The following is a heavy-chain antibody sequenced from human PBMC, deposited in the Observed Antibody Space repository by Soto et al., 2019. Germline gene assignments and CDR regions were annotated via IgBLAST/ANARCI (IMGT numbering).Heavy chain of an antibody. Sequence: EVELVESGGGLVQPGRSLRLSCAASGFIFNDYPMHWVRQVPGKGLEWVSGISWNSGYIGYADSVKGRFTISRDNPKNSLYLQMNSLRSEDTALYYCAKVSSSSGYFQHWGQGTLVTVSS. CDR2: ISWNSGYI. V-gene: IGHV3-9*01. D-gene: IGHD6-6*01. J-gene: IGHJ1*01. CDR3: AKVSSSSGYFQH. CDR1: GFIFNDYP.